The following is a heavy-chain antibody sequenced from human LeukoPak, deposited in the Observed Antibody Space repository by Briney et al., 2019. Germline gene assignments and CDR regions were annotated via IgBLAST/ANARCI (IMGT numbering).Heavy chain of an antibody. CDR3: ARDPGTVADPYFDY. V-gene: IGHV3-53*01. D-gene: IGHD6-19*01. Sequence: GGSLRLSCAPSGFTVSSNYMSWVRQAPGKGLEWVSVIYSGGDTFYADSVKGRFTISRDNANNSLYLQMNSLRDEDTAVYYCARDPGTVADPYFDYWGQGSLVTVSS. CDR1: GFTVSSNY. J-gene: IGHJ4*02. CDR2: IYSGGDT.